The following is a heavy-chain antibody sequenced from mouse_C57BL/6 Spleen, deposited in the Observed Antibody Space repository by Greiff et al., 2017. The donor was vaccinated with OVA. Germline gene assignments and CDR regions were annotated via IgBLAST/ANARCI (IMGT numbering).Heavy chain of an antibody. V-gene: IGHV1-85*01. CDR3: ARWGYGNYWYFDV. CDR2: IYPRDGST. J-gene: IGHJ1*03. D-gene: IGHD2-1*01. Sequence: QVQLKQSGPELVKPGASVKLSCKASGYTFTSYDINWVKQRPGQGLEWIGWIYPRDGSTKYNEKFKGKATLTVDTTSSTAYMELHSLTSEDSAVYFCARWGYGNYWYFDVWGTGTTVTVSS. CDR1: GYTFTSYD.